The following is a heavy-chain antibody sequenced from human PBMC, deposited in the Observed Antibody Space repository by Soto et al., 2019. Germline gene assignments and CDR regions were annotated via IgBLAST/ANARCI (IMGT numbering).Heavy chain of an antibody. D-gene: IGHD6-19*01. Sequence: PSQTLSLTCGISGDSVSSNSAAWNWIRQSPSRGLEWLGRTYYRSKWHNDYALSVKSRITINPDTSKNQFSLHLNYVTPEDTAVNYCAKEITVAGTLDYWGQGTLVTVSS. CDR1: GDSVSSNSAA. CDR3: AKEITVAGTLDY. CDR2: TYYRSKWHN. J-gene: IGHJ4*02. V-gene: IGHV6-1*01.